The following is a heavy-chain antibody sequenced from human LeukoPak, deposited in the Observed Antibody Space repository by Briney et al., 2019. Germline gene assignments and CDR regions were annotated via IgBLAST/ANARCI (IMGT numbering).Heavy chain of an antibody. CDR1: GASFSGYY. D-gene: IGHD6-13*01. CDR2: ISDSGST. CDR3: ARTTIGYSSSWYYYYYYYMDV. J-gene: IGHJ6*03. Sequence: PSETLSLTCAVYGASFSGYYWSWIRQPPGKGLEWIGEISDSGSTNYNPSLKSRVSISRDTSKSQFSLKLSSVTAADTAVYYCARTTIGYSSSWYYYYYYYMDVWGKGTTVTVSS. V-gene: IGHV4-34*01.